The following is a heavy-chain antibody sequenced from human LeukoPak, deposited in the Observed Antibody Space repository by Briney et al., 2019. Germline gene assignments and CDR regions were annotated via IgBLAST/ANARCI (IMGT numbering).Heavy chain of an antibody. CDR2: ISYDGSNK. D-gene: IGHD1-26*01. CDR1: GFTFSSYG. J-gene: IGHJ4*02. V-gene: IGHV3-30*18. Sequence: GGSLRLSCAASGFTFSSYGMHWVRQAPGKGLEWVAVISYDGSNKYYADSVKGRFTISRDNSKNTLYVQMNSLRAEDSAVYYCAKELPPLVKYYFDYWGQGTLVTVSS. CDR3: AKELPPLVKYYFDY.